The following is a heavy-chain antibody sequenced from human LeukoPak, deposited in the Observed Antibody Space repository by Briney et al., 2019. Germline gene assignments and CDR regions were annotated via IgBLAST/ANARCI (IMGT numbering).Heavy chain of an antibody. Sequence: PSETLSLTCTVSGGSISSYYWSWIRQPPGKGLEWIGYIYYSGSTNYNPSLKSRVTISVDTSKNQFSLKLSSVTAADTAVYYCARVDGASHYYYYMDVWGKGTTVTVSS. V-gene: IGHV4-59*12. CDR2: IYYSGST. D-gene: IGHD1-26*01. CDR1: GGSISSYY. J-gene: IGHJ6*03. CDR3: ARVDGASHYYYYMDV.